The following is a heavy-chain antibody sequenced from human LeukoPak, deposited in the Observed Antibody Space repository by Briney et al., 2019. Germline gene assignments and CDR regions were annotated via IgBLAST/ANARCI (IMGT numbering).Heavy chain of an antibody. D-gene: IGHD1-26*01. CDR3: ARGIVGATHFDY. CDR1: AYSINSAYY. J-gene: IGHJ4*02. V-gene: IGHV4-61*02. CDR2: IYTSGST. Sequence: SETLSLTCTVSAYSINSAYYWGWIRQPAGKGLEWIGRIYTSGSTNYNPSLKSRVTISVDTSKNQFSLKLSSVTAADTAVYYCARGIVGATHFDYWGQGTLVTVSS.